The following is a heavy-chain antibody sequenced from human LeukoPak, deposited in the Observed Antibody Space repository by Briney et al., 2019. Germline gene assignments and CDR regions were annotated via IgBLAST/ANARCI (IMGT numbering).Heavy chain of an antibody. V-gene: IGHV3-23*01. CDR1: GITFSTYP. CDR3: ASTDSSGYYPGY. J-gene: IGHJ4*02. D-gene: IGHD3-22*01. CDR2: IFGDSKEI. Sequence: GGSLRLSCAASGITFSTYPMIWVRQVPGKGLEWVSVIFGDSKEIHYADSVKGRFTISRDNSKNTLFLQMNSLRAEDTAVYYCASTDSSGYYPGYWGQGTLVTVSS.